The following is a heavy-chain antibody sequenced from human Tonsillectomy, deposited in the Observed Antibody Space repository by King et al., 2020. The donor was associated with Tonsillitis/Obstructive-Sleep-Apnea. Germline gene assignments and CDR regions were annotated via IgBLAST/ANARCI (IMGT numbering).Heavy chain of an antibody. CDR1: GFPFSSYA. J-gene: IGHJ4*02. D-gene: IGHD5-24*01. V-gene: IGHV3-64D*06. Sequence: QLVQSGGNLVQPGGSLRPPCSASGFPFSSYAMHWVRQAPGRGLEYVSAISSNGGRPYYADSVKGRFTISRDNSKNTLYLQMSSLRAEDTAVYYCVKDRGRWLQLPNFDYWGPGTLVTVSP. CDR2: ISSNGGRP. CDR3: VKDRGRWLQLPNFDY.